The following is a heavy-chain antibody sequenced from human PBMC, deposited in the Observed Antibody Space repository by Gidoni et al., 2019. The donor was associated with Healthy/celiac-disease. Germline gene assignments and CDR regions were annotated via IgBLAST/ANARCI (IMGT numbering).Heavy chain of an antibody. D-gene: IGHD3-16*02. CDR1: GGSISSSSYY. Sequence: QLQLQESGPGLVKPSETLSLTCTVSGGSISSSSYYWGWIRQPPGKGLAWIGSIYYSGSTYYNPSLKSRVTISVDTSKNQFSLKLSSVTAADTAVYYCAGLRGGYLDYWGQGTLVTVSS. V-gene: IGHV4-39*01. CDR3: AGLRGGYLDY. CDR2: IYYSGST. J-gene: IGHJ4*02.